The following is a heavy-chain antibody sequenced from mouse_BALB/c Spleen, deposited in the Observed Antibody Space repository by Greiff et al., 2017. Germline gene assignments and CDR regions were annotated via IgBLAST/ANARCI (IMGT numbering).Heavy chain of an antibody. V-gene: IGHV5-17*02. J-gene: IGHJ2*01. CDR1: GFTFSSFG. Sequence: EVKVVESGGGLVQPGGSRKLSCAASGFTFSSFGMHWVRQAPEKGLEWVAYISSGSSTIYYADTVKGRFTISRDNPKNTLFLQMTSLRSEDTAMYYCARSGGSSSFDYWGQGTTLTVSS. CDR2: ISSGSSTI. D-gene: IGHD1-1*01. CDR3: ARSGGSSSFDY.